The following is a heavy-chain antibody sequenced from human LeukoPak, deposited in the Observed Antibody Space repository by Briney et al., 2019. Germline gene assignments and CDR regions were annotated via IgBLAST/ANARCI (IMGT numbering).Heavy chain of an antibody. CDR3: AKPYSSSWSPFDN. Sequence: GGSLRLSCEASGFTFSSYWMSWVRQAPGKGLEWVANIKTDGSEKYYVDSVKGRFTISRDNAKNSLYLQMNSLRAEDTAVYYCAKPYSSSWSPFDNWGQGTLVTVSS. CDR1: GFTFSSYW. D-gene: IGHD6-13*01. V-gene: IGHV3-7*03. CDR2: IKTDGSEK. J-gene: IGHJ4*02.